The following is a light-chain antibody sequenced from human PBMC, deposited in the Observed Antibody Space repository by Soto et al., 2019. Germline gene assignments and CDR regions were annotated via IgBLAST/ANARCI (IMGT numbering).Light chain of an antibody. CDR1: QGISYY. Sequence: DIQMTQSPSSLSASVGDRVTITCPASQGISYYLDWYQQQPGKVPKLLIYVASTLQSGVPSRFSGSGSGTDFTLTISSLQPEDVATYYCQKYNSAPWTFGQGTKVEIK. V-gene: IGKV1-27*01. CDR3: QKYNSAPWT. CDR2: VAS. J-gene: IGKJ1*01.